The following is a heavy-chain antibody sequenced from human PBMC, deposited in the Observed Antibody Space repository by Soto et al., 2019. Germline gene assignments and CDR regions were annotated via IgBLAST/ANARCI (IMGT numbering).Heavy chain of an antibody. V-gene: IGHV4-34*01. CDR1: GGSFSAYY. D-gene: IGHD3-22*01. Sequence: SETLSLTCAVYGGSFSAYYWSWIRQPPGKGLEWIGEINHSGGTSYNPSLKSRVTISVDTSKSQFSLKLTSVTAADRAVYYCARGSVDTVDSSGFYEYWGHRTPVTVSS. J-gene: IGHJ4*01. CDR3: ARGSVDTVDSSGFYEY. CDR2: INHSGGT.